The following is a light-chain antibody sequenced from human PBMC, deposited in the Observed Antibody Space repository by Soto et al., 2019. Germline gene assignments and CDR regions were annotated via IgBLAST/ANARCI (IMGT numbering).Light chain of an antibody. CDR2: GNS. J-gene: IGLJ1*01. CDR1: SSNIGAGYD. V-gene: IGLV1-40*01. CDR3: QSYGSSLSGYV. Sequence: QAVVTQPPSVSGAPGQRVTISCTGSSSNIGAGYDVHWYQQLPGTAPKLLIYGNSNRPSGVPDRFSGSKSGTPASLAITGVQAEDEADYYCQSYGSSLSGYVFGTGTKVTVL.